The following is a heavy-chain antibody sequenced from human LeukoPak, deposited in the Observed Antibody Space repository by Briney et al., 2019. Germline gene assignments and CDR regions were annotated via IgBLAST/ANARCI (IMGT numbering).Heavy chain of an antibody. V-gene: IGHV3-21*01. Sequence: GGSLRLSCAASGFTFSSYNMNWVRQTPGQGLEWVSSITSGSSHIYYADSVKGRFTISRDNAKNSLYLQMNSLRAEDTAVYYCAELGITMIGGVWGKGTTVTISS. CDR1: GFTFSSYN. J-gene: IGHJ6*04. D-gene: IGHD3-10*02. CDR2: ITSGSSHI. CDR3: AELGITMIGGV.